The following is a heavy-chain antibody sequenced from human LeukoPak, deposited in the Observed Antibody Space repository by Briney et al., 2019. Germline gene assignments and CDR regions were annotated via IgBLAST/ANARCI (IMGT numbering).Heavy chain of an antibody. J-gene: IGHJ4*02. Sequence: GGSLRLSCAASGFTFSDYSMNWIRQAPGKGLEWISYMSSSGSTISYANSVTGRFTVSRDNAKNSLYLQMNSLRAEDTAVYYCARSILPAANAIDYWGQGTLLTVSS. V-gene: IGHV3-11*04. D-gene: IGHD2-2*01. CDR1: GFTFSDYS. CDR2: MSSSGSTI. CDR3: ARSILPAANAIDY.